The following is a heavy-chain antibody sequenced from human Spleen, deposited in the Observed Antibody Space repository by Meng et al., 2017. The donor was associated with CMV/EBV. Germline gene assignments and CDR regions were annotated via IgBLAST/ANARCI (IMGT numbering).Heavy chain of an antibody. CDR1: GYTFTGYF. J-gene: IGHJ3*02. V-gene: IGHV1-18*04. CDR2: INPNSGNT. CDR3: ARVGVVVMKNAFDI. Sequence: ASVKVSCKASGYTFTGYFMHWVREAPGQGPEWMGWINPNSGNTNYAQKLQGRVTMTIDTSTSTAYMELRSLRSDDTAVYYCARVGVVVMKNAFDIWGQGTMVTVSS. D-gene: IGHD3-22*01.